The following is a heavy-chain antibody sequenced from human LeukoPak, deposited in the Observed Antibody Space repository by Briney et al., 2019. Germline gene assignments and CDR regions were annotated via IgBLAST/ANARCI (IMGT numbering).Heavy chain of an antibody. V-gene: IGHV3-7*01. J-gene: IGHJ5*02. D-gene: IGHD3-3*01. CDR1: GFTFSSYW. CDR3: ARDPIRQGIFVVVDH. CDR2: IKQDGREK. Sequence: PGGSLRLSCAASGFTFSSYWMSWVRHAPGKGLGWVSNIKQDGREKYYVDSVKGRFTISRDNAKNSLYLQMNSLRAEDTAVYYCARDPIRQGIFVVVDHWGQGPLVTV.